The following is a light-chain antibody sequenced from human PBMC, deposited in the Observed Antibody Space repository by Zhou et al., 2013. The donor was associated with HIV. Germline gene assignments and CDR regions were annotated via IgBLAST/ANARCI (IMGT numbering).Light chain of an antibody. CDR2: GAS. CDR3: QQRSNWPRT. J-gene: IGKJ1*01. Sequence: EIVLAQSPGTLSLSPGVRATLSCRASQSVTSSCLAWYQQKPGQAPRLLIYGASSRATGIPDRFSGSGSRTDFTLTISSLEPEDFAIYYCQQRSNWPRTFGQGTKVEIK. CDR1: QSVTSSC. V-gene: IGKV3D-20*02.